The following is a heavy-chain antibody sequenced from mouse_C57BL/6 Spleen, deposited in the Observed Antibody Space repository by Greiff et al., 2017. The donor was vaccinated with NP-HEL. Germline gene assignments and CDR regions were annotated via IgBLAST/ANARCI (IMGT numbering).Heavy chain of an antibody. Sequence: VQLQQSGPELVKPGASVKISCKASGYSFTDYNMNWVKQSNGQGLEWIGVINPNYGTTSYNQKFKGKATLTVDQSSSTAYMQLNSLTSDDSAVYYGARCDYGSSYGYFDVWGTGTTVTVSS. J-gene: IGHJ1*03. CDR1: GYSFTDYN. CDR2: INPNYGTT. V-gene: IGHV1-39*01. D-gene: IGHD1-1*01. CDR3: ARCDYGSSYGYFDV.